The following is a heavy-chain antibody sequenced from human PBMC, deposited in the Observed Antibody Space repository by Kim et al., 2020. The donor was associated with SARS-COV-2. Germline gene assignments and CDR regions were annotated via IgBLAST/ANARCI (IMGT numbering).Heavy chain of an antibody. J-gene: IGHJ4*02. CDR2: IKSKTDGGTT. CDR1: GFTFSNAW. CDR3: TTARAGDYDYVWGSYRNYYYFDY. D-gene: IGHD3-16*01. V-gene: IGHV3-15*01. Sequence: GGSLRLSCAASGFTFSNAWMSWVRQAPGKGLEWVGRIKSKTDGGTTDYAAPVKGRFTISRDDSKNTLYLQMNSLKTEDTAVYYCTTARAGDYDYVWGSYRNYYYFDYWGQGTLVTVSS.